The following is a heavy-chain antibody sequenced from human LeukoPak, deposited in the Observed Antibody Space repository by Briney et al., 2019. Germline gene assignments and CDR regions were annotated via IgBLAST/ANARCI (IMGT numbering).Heavy chain of an antibody. J-gene: IGHJ2*01. V-gene: IGHV3-30*03. D-gene: IGHD6-13*01. CDR2: ISYDGSHK. Sequence: SGRSLRLSCAASGITFRSYGMHWVRQAPGKGLEWVAVISYDGSHKYYADSVKGRFSISRDNSKNTLYLQMNSLRADDTAVYYCTTDSYSSSWYWYFDLWGRGTLVTVSS. CDR1: GITFRSYG. CDR3: TTDSYSSSWYWYFDL.